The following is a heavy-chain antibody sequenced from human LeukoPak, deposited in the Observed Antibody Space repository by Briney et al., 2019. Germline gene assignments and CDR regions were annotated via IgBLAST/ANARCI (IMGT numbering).Heavy chain of an antibody. CDR2: IKEDEIEI. Sequence: GGSLRLSCAASGFAFNSQTMSWVRQAPGKGLEWVASIKEDEIEIHYVDSVKGRFTISRDNAKNTLFLQMNSLRAEDTAVYYCARGNSFSYPDWGQGTLVTVSS. V-gene: IGHV3-7*04. CDR3: ARGNSFSYPD. D-gene: IGHD3-16*02. CDR1: GFAFNSQT. J-gene: IGHJ4*02.